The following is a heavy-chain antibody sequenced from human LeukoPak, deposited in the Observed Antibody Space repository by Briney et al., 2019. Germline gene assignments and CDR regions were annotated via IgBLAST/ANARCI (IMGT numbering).Heavy chain of an antibody. V-gene: IGHV1-2*02. J-gene: IGHJ5*02. CDR1: VYTFTCCY. Sequence: ASVKVSCKASVYTFTCCYLHWVRQAPGQGLEWMGWINPNSGGTNYAQKFQGRVTMTRDTSISTAYMELSRLRSDDTAVYYCARHMALRRDWYDPWGQGTLVTVSS. CDR3: ARHMALRRDWYDP. D-gene: IGHD2-21*01. CDR2: INPNSGGT.